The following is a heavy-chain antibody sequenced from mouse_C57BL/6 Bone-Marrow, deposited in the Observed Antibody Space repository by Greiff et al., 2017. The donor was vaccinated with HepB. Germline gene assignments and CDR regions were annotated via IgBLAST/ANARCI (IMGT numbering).Heavy chain of an antibody. D-gene: IGHD1-1*01. J-gene: IGHJ2*01. CDR3: AHITTVVEGFDY. Sequence: VQLKQSGAELVKPGASVKLSCTASGFNIKDYYMHWVKQRTEQGLEWIGRIDPEDGETKYAPKLQGKATITADTSYNTAYLQLSSLTSEDTAVYYCAHITTVVEGFDYWGQGTTLTVSS. CDR2: IDPEDGET. CDR1: GFNIKDYY. V-gene: IGHV14-2*01.